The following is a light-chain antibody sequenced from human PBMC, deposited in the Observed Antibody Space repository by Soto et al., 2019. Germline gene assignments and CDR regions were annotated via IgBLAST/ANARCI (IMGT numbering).Light chain of an antibody. Sequence: DIQMIQSPSTLSAYIGDRVTITCRASQSISSWLAWYQQKPGKAPKLLIYDASSLESGVPSRFSGSGSGTEFTLTISSLQPDDFATYYCQQYNSYSPAFGQGTKVDIK. V-gene: IGKV1-5*01. CDR1: QSISSW. CDR3: QQYNSYSPA. J-gene: IGKJ1*01. CDR2: DAS.